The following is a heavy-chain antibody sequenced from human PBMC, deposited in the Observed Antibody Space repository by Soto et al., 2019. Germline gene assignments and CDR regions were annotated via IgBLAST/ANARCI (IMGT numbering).Heavy chain of an antibody. J-gene: IGHJ4*02. CDR2: IYYSGST. CDR3: ASGYSSSGAYFDY. Sequence: PSETLSLTCTVSGGSISSYYWSWIRQPPGKGLEWIGYIYYSGSTYYNPSLKSRVTISVDTSKNQFSLKLSSVTAADTAVYYCASGYSSSGAYFDYWGQGTLVTVSS. D-gene: IGHD6-6*01. CDR1: GGSISSYY. V-gene: IGHV4-59*08.